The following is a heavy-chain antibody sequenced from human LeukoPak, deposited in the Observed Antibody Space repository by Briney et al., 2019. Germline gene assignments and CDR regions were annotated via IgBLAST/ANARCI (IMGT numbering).Heavy chain of an antibody. V-gene: IGHV3-74*01. J-gene: IGHJ4*02. CDR1: GFTFSSYE. CDR3: AGKTSGAVPII. CDR2: INNDGSST. D-gene: IGHD3-10*01. Sequence: GGSLRLSCAASGFTFSSYEMHWVRQAPGKGLVWVSRINNDGSSTIYADSVKGRFTISRDNAKNTLYLQMNNLRDEDTAVYYCAGKTSGAVPIIWGQGTLVTVSS.